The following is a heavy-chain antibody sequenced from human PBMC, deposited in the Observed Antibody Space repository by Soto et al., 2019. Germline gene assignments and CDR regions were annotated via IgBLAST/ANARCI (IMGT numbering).Heavy chain of an antibody. Sequence: QVQLVQSGAEEKKPGASVKVSCKASGYTFTSYAMHWVRQAPGQRLAWMGWINAGNGNTKYSQKFQGRVTITRDTSASTAYMELSSLRSEDTAVYYCARAPTKHYYDFWSGFSAYVDYWGQGTLVTVSS. CDR1: GYTFTSYA. J-gene: IGHJ4*02. CDR3: ARAPTKHYYDFWSGFSAYVDY. V-gene: IGHV1-3*05. CDR2: INAGNGNT. D-gene: IGHD3-3*01.